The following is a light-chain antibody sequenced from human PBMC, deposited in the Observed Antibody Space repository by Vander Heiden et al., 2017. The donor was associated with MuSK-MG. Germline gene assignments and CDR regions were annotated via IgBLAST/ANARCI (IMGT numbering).Light chain of an antibody. Sequence: DLVMTQSPDSLAVSLGERHTINCRASQSVLYSSNNKNYLAWYQQKPGQPPKLLIYGASTRESGVPDRFSGSGSGTDFTLTISSLQAEDVAVYYCQQYYSTPRTFGQGTKVEIK. CDR2: GAS. CDR3: QQYYSTPRT. V-gene: IGKV4-1*01. CDR1: QSVLYSSNNKNY. J-gene: IGKJ1*01.